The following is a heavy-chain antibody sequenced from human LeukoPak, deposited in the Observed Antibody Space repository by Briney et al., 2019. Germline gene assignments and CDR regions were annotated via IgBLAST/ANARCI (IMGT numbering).Heavy chain of an antibody. CDR3: AKDGYYGSGTYPDY. D-gene: IGHD3-10*01. CDR1: GFTFSSYG. J-gene: IGHJ4*02. V-gene: IGHV3-30*18. CDR2: ISYDGTNK. Sequence: GTSLRLSCAASGFTFSSYGMNWVRQAPGKGLEWVAVISYDGTNKFYVDSLRGRFTISRDNSKNALYLQMNSLRAEDTAVYYCAKDGYYGSGTYPDYWGQGTLVTVSS.